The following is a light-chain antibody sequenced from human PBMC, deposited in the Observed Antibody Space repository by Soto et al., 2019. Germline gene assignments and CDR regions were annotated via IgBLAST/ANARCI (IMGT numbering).Light chain of an antibody. Sequence: QSVLTQPASVSGSPGQSITISCTGTSSDVGGYNYVSWYQQHPGKAPKLMIYDVSNRPSGVSNRFSGSKSGNTASLTISGLQAEDEADYYCSSYTGSSTVVFGGWTKLTV. J-gene: IGLJ2*01. CDR2: DVS. V-gene: IGLV2-14*01. CDR3: SSYTGSSTVV. CDR1: SSDVGGYNY.